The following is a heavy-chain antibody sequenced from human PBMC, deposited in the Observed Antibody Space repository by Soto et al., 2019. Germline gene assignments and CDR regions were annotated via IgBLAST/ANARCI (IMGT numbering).Heavy chain of an antibody. V-gene: IGHV1-69*01. CDR1: GGTFSGYV. CDR3: ATHGLGVASPPYFDN. J-gene: IGHJ4*02. CDR2: FVPLFGTT. Sequence: QLVQSGSEVKKPGSSVKVSCQASGGTFSGYVVTWVRQAPGQGLEWMGEFVPLFGTTNYAQRFSGAITVTAEETTSTAYMVLRTLRSDDRAVYYCATHGLGVASPPYFDNWGQGTLVTVSS.